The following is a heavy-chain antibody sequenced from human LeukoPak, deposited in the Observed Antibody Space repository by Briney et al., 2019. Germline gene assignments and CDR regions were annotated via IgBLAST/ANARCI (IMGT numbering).Heavy chain of an antibody. D-gene: IGHD3-10*01. Sequence: GGSLRLSCVASGFTVSSNYMSWVRQAPGQGLEWVSLLYSDGSTFYADSVKGRFTISRDNSKNTVSLQMNSLRAEDTAVYYCAKSVYHSGNYWGQGTLVTVSS. CDR1: GFTVSSNY. CDR3: AKSVYHSGNY. CDR2: LYSDGST. V-gene: IGHV3-53*01. J-gene: IGHJ4*02.